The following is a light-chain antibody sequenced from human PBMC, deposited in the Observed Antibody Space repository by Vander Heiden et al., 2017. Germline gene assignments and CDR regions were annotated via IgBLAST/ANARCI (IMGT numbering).Light chain of an antibody. CDR2: AAS. J-gene: IGKJ1*01. CDR1: QGVSTN. CDR3: QQYNNWPPWT. Sequence: EIVMTQSPATLSVSPGERATLSCRASQGVSTNLAWYQQKPGQGPRLLIFAASTRAPGVPDRISGSGSGTEFALTISSLQSEDFAVYFCQQYNNWPPWTFGQGTKVEIK. V-gene: IGKV3-15*01.